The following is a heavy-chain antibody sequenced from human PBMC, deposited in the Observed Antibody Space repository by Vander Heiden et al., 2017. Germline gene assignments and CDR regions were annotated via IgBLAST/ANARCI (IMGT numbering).Heavy chain of an antibody. J-gene: IGHJ4*02. Sequence: GPGKGLEWVGHIKSKTDGETTDYAAPVKGRFTISRDDSENTLYLQMNSLKVEDTGVYYCATSPGYYHTSPFGYWGQGSLVTVSS. CDR3: ATSPGYYHTSPFGY. V-gene: IGHV3-15*01. D-gene: IGHD3-22*01. CDR2: IKSKTDGETT.